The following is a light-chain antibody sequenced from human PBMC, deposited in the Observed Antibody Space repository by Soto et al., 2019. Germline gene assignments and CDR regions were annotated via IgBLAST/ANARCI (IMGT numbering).Light chain of an antibody. Sequence: IQMTQSPSSLSASVGDELPIPARASQSISSYLHWYQQKPGKAPKLLIYAASSLQSVVPSRFSGSGSGTDFTLTISSLQPEDFATYYCQQSYSTFWTFGQGTKVDI. CDR1: QSISSY. CDR3: QQSYSTFWT. V-gene: IGKV1-39*01. J-gene: IGKJ1*01. CDR2: AAS.